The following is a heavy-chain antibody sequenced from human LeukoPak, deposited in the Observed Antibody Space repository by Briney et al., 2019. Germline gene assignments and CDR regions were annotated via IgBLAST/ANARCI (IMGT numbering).Heavy chain of an antibody. CDR2: INPSGGST. J-gene: IGHJ3*02. CDR3: ARLAVDSHAFDI. V-gene: IGHV1-46*01. CDR1: GHTFTSYY. D-gene: IGHD2-21*01. Sequence: ASVKVSCKASGHTFTSYYMHWVRQAPGQGLEWMGIINPSGGSTSYAQKFQGRVTMTRDMSTSTVYMELSSLRSEDTAVYYCARLAVDSHAFDIWGQGTMVTVSS.